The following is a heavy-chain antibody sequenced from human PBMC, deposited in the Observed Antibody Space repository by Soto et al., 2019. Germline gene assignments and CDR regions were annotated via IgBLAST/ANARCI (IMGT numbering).Heavy chain of an antibody. V-gene: IGHV4-39*01. J-gene: IGHJ4*02. Sequence: QLQLQESGPGLVKPSETLSLTCTVSGGSISSSSYYWGWIRQPPGKGLEWIGSIYYSGSTYYNPSPKSRVTISVDTSKNQFSLKLSSVTAADTAVYYCARSEDYDYIWGSYRKGFDYWGQGTLVTVSS. CDR3: ARSEDYDYIWGSYRKGFDY. D-gene: IGHD3-16*02. CDR2: IYYSGST. CDR1: GGSISSSSYY.